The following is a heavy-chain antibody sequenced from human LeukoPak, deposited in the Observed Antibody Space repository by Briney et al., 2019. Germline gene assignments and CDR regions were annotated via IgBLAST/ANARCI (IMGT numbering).Heavy chain of an antibody. Sequence: PGGSLRLSCAASGFTFNTYAMSWVRQAPGKGLEWVSAISGSGDSTYYADSVKGRFTISRDNSKNTLYLQMNSLRAEDTAVYYCAKRYFGNYYFDYWGEGTLVTVSS. J-gene: IGHJ4*02. V-gene: IGHV3-23*01. CDR1: GFTFNTYA. CDR2: ISGSGDST. CDR3: AKRYFGNYYFDY. D-gene: IGHD3-9*01.